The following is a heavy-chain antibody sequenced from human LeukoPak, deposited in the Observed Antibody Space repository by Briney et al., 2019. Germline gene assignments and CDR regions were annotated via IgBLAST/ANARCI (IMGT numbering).Heavy chain of an antibody. CDR1: GGTFSSYA. CDR2: IIPIFGTA. D-gene: IGHD3-3*01. CDR3: ADYDFWSGYYLN. J-gene: IGHJ4*02. V-gene: IGHV1-69*05. Sequence: SVKVSCEASGGTFSSYAISWVRQAPGQGLEWMGGIIPIFGTANYAQKFQGRVTITTDESTSTAYMELSSLRSEDTAVYYCADYDFWSGYYLNWGQGTLVTVSS.